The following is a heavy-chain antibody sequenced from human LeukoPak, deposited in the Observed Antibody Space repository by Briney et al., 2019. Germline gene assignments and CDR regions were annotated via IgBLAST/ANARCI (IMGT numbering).Heavy chain of an antibody. V-gene: IGHV3-33*01. Sequence: QPGRSLRLSCAASGFNFGIYGMHWVRQAPGKGLEWVAVMWDDGTNENYVDSVKGRFTISRDNSKNTLYLQMNSLRAEDTAVYYCARDRYSGSLPRRSYFDYWGQGTLVTVSS. D-gene: IGHD1-26*01. CDR1: GFNFGIYG. J-gene: IGHJ4*02. CDR2: MWDDGTNE. CDR3: ARDRYSGSLPRRSYFDY.